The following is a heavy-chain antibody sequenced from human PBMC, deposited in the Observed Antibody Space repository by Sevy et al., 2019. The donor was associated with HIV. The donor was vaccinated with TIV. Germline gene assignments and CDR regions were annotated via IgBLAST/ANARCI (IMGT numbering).Heavy chain of an antibody. CDR2: IRSKANSYAK. CDR3: TRTYCTNGVCPKKFDY. J-gene: IGHJ4*02. Sequence: GGSLRLSCAASGFTFSGSAMHWVRQASGKGLEWVGRIRSKANSYAKAYAASVKGRFTISRDDSKNTAYLQMNSLKTEDTAVYYCTRTYCTNGVCPKKFDYWGQGTLVTVSS. CDR1: GFTFSGSA. D-gene: IGHD2-8*01. V-gene: IGHV3-73*01.